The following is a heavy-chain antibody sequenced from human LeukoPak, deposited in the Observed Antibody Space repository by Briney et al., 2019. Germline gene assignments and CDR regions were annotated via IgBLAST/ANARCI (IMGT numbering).Heavy chain of an antibody. D-gene: IGHD3-22*01. CDR1: GGSISGGGYY. J-gene: IGHJ4*02. Sequence: PSETLSLTCTVSGGSISGGGYYWSWIRQHPGKGLEWIGYIYYSGSTYYNPSLKSRVTISVDTSKNQFSLKLSSVTAADTAVYYCARSNYDSSGYLEKYFDYWGQGTLVTVSS. CDR3: ARSNYDSSGYLEKYFDY. CDR2: IYYSGST. V-gene: IGHV4-31*03.